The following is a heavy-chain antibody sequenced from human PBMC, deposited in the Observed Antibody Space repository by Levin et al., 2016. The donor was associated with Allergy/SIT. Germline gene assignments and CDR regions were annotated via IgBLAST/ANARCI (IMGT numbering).Heavy chain of an antibody. CDR2: IYYDGST. CDR1: GDSISDFF. CDR3: AREGVGQRPLDY. V-gene: IGHV4-59*01. J-gene: IGHJ4*02. Sequence: SETLSLTCTVSGDSISDFFWTWIRQPPGKGLEWIGYIYYDGSTNYNPSLKSRATTSRDTSENRIFLRLTSVTAADTAVYYCAREGVGQRPLDYWGQGTLVSVSS. D-gene: IGHD6-25*01.